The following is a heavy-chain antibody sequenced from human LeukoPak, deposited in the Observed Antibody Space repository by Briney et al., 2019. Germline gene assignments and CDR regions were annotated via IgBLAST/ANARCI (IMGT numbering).Heavy chain of an antibody. CDR1: GFTFSSYG. D-gene: IGHD3-10*01. CDR2: IRYDGSNK. V-gene: IGHV3-30*02. J-gene: IGHJ4*02. CDR3: AKIYYYGSGSNDY. Sequence: GGSLRLSCAASGFTFSSYGMHWVRQAPGKGLEWVAFIRYDGSNKYYADSVKGRFTISRDNSKNTLYLQMNSLRAEDTAVYYCAKIYYYGSGSNDYWGQGTLVTVSS.